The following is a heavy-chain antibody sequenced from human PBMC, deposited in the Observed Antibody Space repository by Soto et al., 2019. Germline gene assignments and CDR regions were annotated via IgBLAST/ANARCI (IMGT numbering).Heavy chain of an antibody. CDR3: TKSDGCGGGAGYTGTYHYFDV. CDR2: ISESGHHT. J-gene: IGHJ2*01. V-gene: IGHV3-23*01. Sequence: GGSLRLSCAASGFPSSTYALNWVRQAPGKGPEWVSTISESGHHTYYADSVKGRFTISRDKSRNTLSLQMHSLRVDDTAIYYCTKSDGCGGGAGYTGTYHYFDVWGRGTMVTVYS. D-gene: IGHD3-16*02. CDR1: GFPSSTYA.